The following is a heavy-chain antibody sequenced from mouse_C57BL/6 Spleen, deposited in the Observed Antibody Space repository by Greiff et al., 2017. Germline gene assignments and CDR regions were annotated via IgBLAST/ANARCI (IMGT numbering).Heavy chain of an antibody. Sequence: EVQGVESGGDLVKPGGSLKLSCAASGFTFSSYGMSWVRQTPDKRLEWVANISSGGSYTYYPDSVKGRVTISRDNDKNTLYLQMSSLKSEDTAMYYCARTREEDEVGEMEEWGKGTTGTV. CDR2: ISSGGSYT. CDR1: GFTFSSYG. J-gene: IGHJ4*01. V-gene: IGHV5-6*01. CDR3: ARTREEDEVGEMEE. D-gene: IGHD1-1*01.